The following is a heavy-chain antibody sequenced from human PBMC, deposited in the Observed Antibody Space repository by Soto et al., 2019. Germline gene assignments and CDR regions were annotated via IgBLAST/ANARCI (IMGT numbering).Heavy chain of an antibody. V-gene: IGHV3-23*01. CDR2: IGVCDGSR. Sequence: PGGSLRLSCADSGFTFSAYAMGWVRQPPGKGLEWVSSIGVCDGSRYYADSVKGRFSISRDNSENTVYQQMNGLRAEDAAVYDGVKDTPAWRQVWGYDYWGQGVQGTGSS. J-gene: IGHJ4*02. CDR3: VKDTPAWRQVWGYDY. D-gene: IGHD7-27*01. CDR1: GFTFSAYA.